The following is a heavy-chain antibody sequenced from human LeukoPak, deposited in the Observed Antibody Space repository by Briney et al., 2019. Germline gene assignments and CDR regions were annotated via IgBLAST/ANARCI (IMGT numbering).Heavy chain of an antibody. V-gene: IGHV3-23*01. CDR3: AKGDTSGWPLQFDY. CDR2: ISDSGSSA. CDR1: GCSFSTYV. D-gene: IGHD6-19*01. J-gene: IGHJ4*02. Sequence: PGGSLRLSCAASGCSFSTYVMTWVRQAPGKGLEWVSIISDSGSSAYYADSVKGQFTISRDNSKNTLYLQMSSLRAEDTAVYYCAKGDTSGWPLQFDYWGQGTLVTVSS.